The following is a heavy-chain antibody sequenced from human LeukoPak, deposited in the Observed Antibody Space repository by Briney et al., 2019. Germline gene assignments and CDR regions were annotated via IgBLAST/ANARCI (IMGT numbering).Heavy chain of an antibody. CDR2: ISYDGSNT. CDR3: AKDTEYYDSNNSLCDY. Sequence: PGGSLRLSCAASGFTFSSYGMHWVRQAPGKGLEWVAVISYDGSNTYYADSVKGRFTISRDNSKNTLYLQMNSLRAEDTAVYYRAKDTEYYDSNNSLCDYWGQGTLVTVSS. CDR1: GFTFSSYG. V-gene: IGHV3-30*18. J-gene: IGHJ4*02. D-gene: IGHD3-16*01.